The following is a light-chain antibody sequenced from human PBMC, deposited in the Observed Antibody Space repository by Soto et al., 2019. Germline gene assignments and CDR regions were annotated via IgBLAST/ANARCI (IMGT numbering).Light chain of an antibody. CDR2: GAS. J-gene: IGKJ1*01. CDR3: LQDINYLWT. CDR1: QGIGNA. Sequence: MTLSLASLSATVRDRVTIPCRASQGIGNALGWYQQKPGKPPKVLIYGASNLQSGVPPRFSGSGSGTDFTLAISSLQPEDSATYYCLQDINYLWTFCHGTMADIK. V-gene: IGKV1-6*01.